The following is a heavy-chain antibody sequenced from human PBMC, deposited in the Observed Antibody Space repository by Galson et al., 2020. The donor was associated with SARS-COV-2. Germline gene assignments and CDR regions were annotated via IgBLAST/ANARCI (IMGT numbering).Heavy chain of an antibody. J-gene: IGHJ4*02. CDR3: AREHGGFDF. D-gene: IGHD3-16*01. Sequence: SETLSLTCAISGDTVSSNSAAWNWNRQSPSRGLEWLGRTYYRSKWYNDYVVSVKTRITINPDTSKNQLSLHLSSVTPEDTAVYFCAREHGGFDFWGQGTLVTVSS. V-gene: IGHV6-1*01. CDR1: GDTVSSNSAA. CDR2: TYYRSKWYN.